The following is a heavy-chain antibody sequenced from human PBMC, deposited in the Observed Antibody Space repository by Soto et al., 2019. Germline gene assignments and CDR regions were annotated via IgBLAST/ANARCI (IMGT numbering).Heavy chain of an antibody. D-gene: IGHD6-13*01. CDR1: GGSVSSNY. Sequence: SETLSLTCTVSGGSVSSNYWTWIRQPPGKGLEWIGYVYNSGSTNYNPSLKSRVTISEDTSKSQFSLKVNSMTAADTAVYYCARYRREAVAGYTLDNWGQGILVTVSS. V-gene: IGHV4-59*02. J-gene: IGHJ4*02. CDR3: ARYRREAVAGYTLDN. CDR2: VYNSGST.